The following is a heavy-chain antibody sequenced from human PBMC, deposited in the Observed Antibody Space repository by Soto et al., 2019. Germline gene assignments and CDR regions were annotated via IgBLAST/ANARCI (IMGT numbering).Heavy chain of an antibody. CDR1: GGSFSGYY. D-gene: IGHD3-3*01. CDR2: INDSGST. V-gene: IGHV4-34*01. CDR3: ARGRGIFGVVTPFDY. Sequence: QVQLQPWGAGLLKPSETLSLTCAVYGGSFSGYYWSWIRQPPGKGLEWIGEINDSGSTKYNPPLKSRATISVVTSKNQFSLKLCSVTAADTAVYYCARGRGIFGVVTPFDYWGQGTLVTVSS. J-gene: IGHJ4*02.